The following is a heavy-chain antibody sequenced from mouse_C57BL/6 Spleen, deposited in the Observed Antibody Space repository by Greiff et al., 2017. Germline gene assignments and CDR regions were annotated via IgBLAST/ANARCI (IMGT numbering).Heavy chain of an antibody. Sequence: VQLQQSGAELVRPGASVKLSCKASGYTFTDYYINWVKQRPGQGLEWIARIYPGSGNTYYNEKFKGKATLTADKSSSTAYMQLSSLTSEDSAVXVCALDYDYDGDWYFDVWGTGTTVTVSS. V-gene: IGHV1-76*01. CDR1: GYTFTDYY. CDR2: IYPGSGNT. J-gene: IGHJ1*03. D-gene: IGHD2-4*01. CDR3: ALDYDYDGDWYFDV.